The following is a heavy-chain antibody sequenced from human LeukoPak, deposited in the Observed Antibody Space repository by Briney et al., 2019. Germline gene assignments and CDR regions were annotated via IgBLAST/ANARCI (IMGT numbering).Heavy chain of an antibody. D-gene: IGHD3-22*01. Sequence: GGSLRLSCAASGFTFSSYWMSWVRQAPGKGLEWVANIKQDGSEKYYVDSVKGRFTISRANAKNSLYLQMNSLRAEDTAVYYCARDKYYYDSSGYYGTNGGFDYWGQGTLVTVSS. J-gene: IGHJ4*02. CDR1: GFTFSSYW. CDR2: IKQDGSEK. V-gene: IGHV3-7*01. CDR3: ARDKYYYDSSGYYGTNGGFDY.